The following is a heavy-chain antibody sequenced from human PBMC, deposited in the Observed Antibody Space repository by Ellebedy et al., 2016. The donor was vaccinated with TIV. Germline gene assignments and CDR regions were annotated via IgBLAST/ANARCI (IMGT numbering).Heavy chain of an antibody. V-gene: IGHV3-33*01. CDR3: ARATFTWGAQQQLVPGYFDY. Sequence: GESLKISCAASGFTFSSYGMHWVRQAPGKGLEWVAVIWYDGSNKYYADSVKGRFTISRDNSKNTLYLQMNSLRAEDTALYYCARATFTWGAQQQLVPGYFDYWGQGTLVTVSS. CDR1: GFTFSSYG. CDR2: IWYDGSNK. D-gene: IGHD6-13*01. J-gene: IGHJ4*02.